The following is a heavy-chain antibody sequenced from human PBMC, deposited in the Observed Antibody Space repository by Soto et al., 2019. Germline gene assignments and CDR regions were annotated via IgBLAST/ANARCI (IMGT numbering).Heavy chain of an antibody. CDR1: RFTFSSYV. D-gene: IGHD6-19*01. J-gene: IGHJ4*02. Sequence: GGSLRLSCAASRFTFSSYVMSWVRQAPGKGLEWVSTISDSATSTYYTDSVKGRFTISRGNSKNTLYLQMNSLRAEDTAIYYCATDICAYSSGSCYFGYWGQGTLVTVSS. CDR3: ATDICAYSSGSCYFGY. V-gene: IGHV3-23*01. CDR2: ISDSATST.